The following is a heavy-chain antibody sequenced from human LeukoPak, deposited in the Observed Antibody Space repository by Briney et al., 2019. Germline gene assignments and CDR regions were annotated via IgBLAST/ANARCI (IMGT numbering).Heavy chain of an antibody. J-gene: IGHJ6*03. CDR1: GFTFSSYA. CDR2: ISYDGSNK. Sequence: PGGSLRLSCAASGFTFSSYAMHWVRQAPGKGLEWVAVISYDGSNKYYADSVKGRFTISRDNSKNTLYLQMNSLRAEDTAVYYCARDHRDIVVVPADYYYYYMDVWGKGTTVTVSS. CDR3: ARDHRDIVVVPADYYYYYMDV. V-gene: IGHV3-30-3*01. D-gene: IGHD2-2*01.